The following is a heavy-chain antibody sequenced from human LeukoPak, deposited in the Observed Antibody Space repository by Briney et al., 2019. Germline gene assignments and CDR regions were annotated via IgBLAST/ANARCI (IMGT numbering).Heavy chain of an antibody. CDR3: ARFVVVPAAHIKYYYYYGMDV. D-gene: IGHD2-2*01. Sequence: ASVKVSCKASGYTFTSYDINWVRQATGQGLEWMGWMNPNSGNTGYAQKFQGRFTMTRNTSISTAYMELRSRRSEDTAVYYLARFVVVPAAHIKYYYYYGMDVWGQGTTVTVSS. CDR2: MNPNSGNT. CDR1: GYTFTSYD. J-gene: IGHJ6*02. V-gene: IGHV1-8*01.